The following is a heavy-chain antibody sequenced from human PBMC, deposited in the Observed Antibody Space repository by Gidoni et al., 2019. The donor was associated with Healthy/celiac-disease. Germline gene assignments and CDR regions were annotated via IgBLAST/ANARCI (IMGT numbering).Heavy chain of an antibody. CDR3: ARVAVYYYYGMDV. V-gene: IGHV3-21*01. J-gene: IGHJ6*02. CDR1: GFTFSSYS. Sequence: EVQLVESGGGLVKPGGSLRLSCAASGFTFSSYSMNWVRQAPGTGLEWVSSISSSISYIYYADSVKGRFTISRDNAKNSLYLQMNSLRAEDTAVYYCARVAVYYYYGMDVWGQGTTVTVSS. CDR2: ISSSISYI.